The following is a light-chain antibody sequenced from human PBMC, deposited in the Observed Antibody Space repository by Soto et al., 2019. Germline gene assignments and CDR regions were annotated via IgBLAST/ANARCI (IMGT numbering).Light chain of an antibody. CDR1: QSVSTY. V-gene: IGKV3-11*01. CDR3: QQRSNWPHT. CDR2: DAS. Sequence: EIVLTQSPATLSLSPGERATLSCRASQSVSTYLAWYQQKPGQTPRLLIYDASNRATGIPARFSGSGSGTDFTLTISSLEPEDFAVYYCQQRSNWPHTFGQGTKLEIK. J-gene: IGKJ2*01.